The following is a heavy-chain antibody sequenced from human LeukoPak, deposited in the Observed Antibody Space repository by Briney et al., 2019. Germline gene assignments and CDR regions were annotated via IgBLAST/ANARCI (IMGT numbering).Heavy chain of an antibody. CDR3: ARTPQGDNYFDY. D-gene: IGHD3-9*01. CDR2: IYSSGKT. V-gene: IGHV4-4*07. Sequence: SETLSLTCTVSGGSISSSYWSWIRQPAGKGLEWIGRIYSSGKTNYNPSLKSRVTMSVDTSNNQLSLMMTSVTAADTAVFYCARTPQGDNYFDYWGQGHLVTVSS. CDR1: GGSISSSY. J-gene: IGHJ4*02.